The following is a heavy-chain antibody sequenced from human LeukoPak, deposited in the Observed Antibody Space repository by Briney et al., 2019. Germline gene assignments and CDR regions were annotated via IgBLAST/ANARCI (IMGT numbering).Heavy chain of an antibody. D-gene: IGHD2/OR15-2a*01. V-gene: IGHV3-33*01. CDR1: GFSFSSYG. CDR3: ARDKEDPSKYFDY. CDR2: IWYNGSIK. Sequence: AGGYLRLSCTASGFSFSSYGMHWVRQAPGKGLEWLAVIWYNGSIKYNADSVKGRFTISRDNSKNTLYLQMNSLRAEDTAVYYCARDKEDPSKYFDYWGQGTLVTVSS. J-gene: IGHJ4*02.